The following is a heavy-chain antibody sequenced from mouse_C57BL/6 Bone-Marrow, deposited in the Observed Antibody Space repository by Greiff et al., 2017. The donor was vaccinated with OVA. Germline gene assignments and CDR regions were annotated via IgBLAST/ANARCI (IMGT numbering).Heavy chain of an antibody. Sequence: VHLVESGPGLVQPSQSLSITCTASGFSLTSYGVHWVRQSPGKGLEWLGVIWRGGSTDYNAAFMSRLSITKDNSKSQVFFNMNRLQADDAAIYYCDKTRDCWYDAMDYWGQGTSVTVSS. CDR2: IWRGGST. V-gene: IGHV2-5*01. J-gene: IGHJ4*01. CDR1: GFSLTSYG. CDR3: DKTRDCWYDAMDY.